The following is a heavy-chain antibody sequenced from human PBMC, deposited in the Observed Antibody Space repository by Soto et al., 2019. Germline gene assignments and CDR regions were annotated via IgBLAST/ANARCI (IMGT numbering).Heavy chain of an antibody. CDR1: GFTFSSYA. D-gene: IGHD3-3*01. Sequence: EVQLLESGGGLVQPGGSLRLSCAASGFTFSSYAMSWVRQAPGKGLEWVSAISGSGGSTYYADSVKGRFTISRDNSKNTLYLQMNSQRAEDTAVYYCAKDFREDFWRANYDAFDIWGQGTMVTVSS. CDR2: ISGSGGST. J-gene: IGHJ3*02. V-gene: IGHV3-23*01. CDR3: AKDFREDFWRANYDAFDI.